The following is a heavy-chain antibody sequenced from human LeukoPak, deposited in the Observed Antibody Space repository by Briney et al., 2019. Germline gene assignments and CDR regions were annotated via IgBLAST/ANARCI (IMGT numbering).Heavy chain of an antibody. CDR2: VTGSGGGT. Sequence: GGSLRLSCAASGFTFSSYAMTWVRQAPGKGLEWVSAVTGSGGGTYYADSVKGRFTISRDDSKSTLYLQMNSLRVEDTAVYYCRKGALGTSPWSDPGGQGPRVTVSS. V-gene: IGHV3-23*01. CDR3: RKGALGTSPWSDP. J-gene: IGHJ5*02. CDR1: GFTFSSYA.